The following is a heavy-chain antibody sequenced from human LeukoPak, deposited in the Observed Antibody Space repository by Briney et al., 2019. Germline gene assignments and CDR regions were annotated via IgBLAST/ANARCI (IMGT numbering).Heavy chain of an antibody. D-gene: IGHD3-22*01. Sequence: GGSLRLSCAASGFTFSRDCMSWVRQAPAKGLEWGANIKQDGSEKYYVDSVKGRFTTSRDNAKHSLYLQMNRLRAEETGVYYCATDSSGYSDGFDICGQGTMVTVSS. CDR2: IKQDGSEK. CDR3: ATDSSGYSDGFDI. CDR1: GFTFSRDC. J-gene: IGHJ3*02. V-gene: IGHV3-7*03.